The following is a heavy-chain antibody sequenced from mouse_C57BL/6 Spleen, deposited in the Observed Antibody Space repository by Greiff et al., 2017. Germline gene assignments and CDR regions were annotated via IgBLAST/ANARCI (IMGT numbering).Heavy chain of an antibody. CDR3: AKEDYYGSSYPSYWYFDV. D-gene: IGHD1-1*01. Sequence: VKVVESGPGLVAPSQSLSITCTVSGFSLTSYGVSWVRQPPGKGLEWLGVIWGDGSTNYHSAPISRLSISKDNSNSQVFLKLNSLQSDDPTTYYCAKEDYYGSSYPSYWYFDVWGTGTTVTVSS. CDR1: GFSLTSYG. V-gene: IGHV2-3*01. J-gene: IGHJ1*03. CDR2: IWGDGST.